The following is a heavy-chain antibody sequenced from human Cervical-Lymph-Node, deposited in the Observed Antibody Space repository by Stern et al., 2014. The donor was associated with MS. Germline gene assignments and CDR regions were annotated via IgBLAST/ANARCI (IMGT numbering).Heavy chain of an antibody. CDR1: GFIFSNYA. CDR3: GRDTCRGGGCYFRY. Sequence: DQLVESGVGVVQPGRSLRLSCAASGFIFSNYAMHWVRQAPGKGLDWVAFVSNEGSKQFYADSVKGRFTISRDNANNTLYLQMNSLRPEDTAVYYCGRDTCRGGGCYFRYWGQGILITVSS. J-gene: IGHJ4*02. CDR2: VSNEGSKQ. D-gene: IGHD2-15*01. V-gene: IGHV3-30-3*01.